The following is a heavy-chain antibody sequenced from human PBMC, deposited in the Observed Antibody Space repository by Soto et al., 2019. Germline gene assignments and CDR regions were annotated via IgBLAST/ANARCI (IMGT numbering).Heavy chain of an antibody. CDR3: TGAERFPRSLFDP. CDR1: GGSFRNYY. D-gene: IGHD3-10*01. Sequence: PSETLSLTCGVYGGSFRNYYWIWVRHPPGKGLEWIGEVNHSGEATYNPSLQSRITISLDTSNNQFSLKMTSVTAADTAMYFCTGAERFPRSLFDPWGQGTQVTVSS. J-gene: IGHJ5*02. CDR2: VNHSGEA. V-gene: IGHV4-34*01.